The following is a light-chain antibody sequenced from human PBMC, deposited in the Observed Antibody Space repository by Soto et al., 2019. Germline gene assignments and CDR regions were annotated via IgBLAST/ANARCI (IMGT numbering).Light chain of an antibody. CDR3: GQDGSSPWT. Sequence: ETVLTQSPGTLSLSPGERATLSCRASQTIRSNYLAWYRQTPGQAPRHLIYGESNRATGIAHRFSGSGYGTDFTLIISRLEPEGFALYSCGQDGSSPWTFGQGTKVEIK. CDR2: GES. CDR1: QTIRSNY. V-gene: IGKV3-20*01. J-gene: IGKJ1*01.